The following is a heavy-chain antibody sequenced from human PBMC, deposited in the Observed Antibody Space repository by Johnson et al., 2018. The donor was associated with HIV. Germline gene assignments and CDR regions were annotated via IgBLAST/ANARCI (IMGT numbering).Heavy chain of an antibody. J-gene: IGHJ3*02. Sequence: VRLVESGGGVVQPGGSLDLSCVNSGFTSSDYYMSWILQAPGKALEWLSYMSNSAVTLYSAYSVKGRFSISRDNAKCSVYLQMNSLRAEDTAVVDCGRRGLANAFDIWGQGTMVTVSS. D-gene: IGHD3-10*01. V-gene: IGHV3-11*04. CDR1: GFTSSDYY. CDR2: MSNSAVTL. CDR3: GRRGLANAFDI.